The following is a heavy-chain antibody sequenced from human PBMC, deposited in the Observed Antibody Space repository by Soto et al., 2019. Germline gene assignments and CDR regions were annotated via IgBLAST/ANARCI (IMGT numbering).Heavy chain of an antibody. CDR2: IWYDGSNK. CDR1: GFTFSSYG. Sequence: QVQLVESGGGVVQPGRSLRLSCAASGFTFSSYGMHWVRQAPGKGLEWVAVIWYDGSNKYYVDSVKGRFTISRDNFKNTLYLQMNSLRAEDTAVYYCARGGYCSSTSCYTYYYYGMDVWGQGTTVTVSS. CDR3: ARGGYCSSTSCYTYYYYGMDV. V-gene: IGHV3-33*01. D-gene: IGHD2-2*02. J-gene: IGHJ6*02.